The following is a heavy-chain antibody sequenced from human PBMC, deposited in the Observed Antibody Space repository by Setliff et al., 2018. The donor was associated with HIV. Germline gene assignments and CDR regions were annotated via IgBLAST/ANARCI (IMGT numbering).Heavy chain of an antibody. V-gene: IGHV3-74*01. CDR2: INSDGSST. CDR1: GFTFSNYG. CDR3: AKTLPTLYPPHDYYFAMDV. J-gene: IGHJ6*02. D-gene: IGHD2-15*01. Sequence: GGSLRLSCVASGFTFSNYGMHWVRQAPGKGLVWVSRINSDGSSTTYADSVKGRFTISRDNAKNTLYLQMNSLRAEDTAVYYCAKTLPTLYPPHDYYFAMDVWGQGTTVTVSS.